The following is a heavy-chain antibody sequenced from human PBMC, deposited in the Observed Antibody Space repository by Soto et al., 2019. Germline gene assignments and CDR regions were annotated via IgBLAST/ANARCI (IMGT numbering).Heavy chain of an antibody. CDR1: GGSVSSGSYY. Sequence: QVQLQESGPGLVKPSETLSLTCTVSGGSVSSGSYYWSWIRQPPGKGLEWIGYIYYSGSTYYNPSLKSRVTISVDTSKNQFSLKLSSVTAADTAVYYCATQRDRIIRVDYWGQGTLVTVSS. CDR3: ATQRDRIIRVDY. J-gene: IGHJ4*02. CDR2: IYYSGST. V-gene: IGHV4-39*01. D-gene: IGHD3-10*01.